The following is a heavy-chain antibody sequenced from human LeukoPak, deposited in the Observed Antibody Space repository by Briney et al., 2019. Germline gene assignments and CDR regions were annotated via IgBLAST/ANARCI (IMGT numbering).Heavy chain of an antibody. J-gene: IGHJ6*03. CDR2: INPSGGST. V-gene: IGHV1-46*01. CDR1: GYTFTSYY. D-gene: IGHD6-19*01. CDR3: ARDGGIAVVEKVGKVGYMDV. Sequence: GASVKVSCEASGYTFTSYYMHWVRQAPGQGLEWMGIINPSGGSTSYAQKFQGRVTMTRDMSTSTVYMELSSLRSEDTAVYYCARDGGIAVVEKVGKVGYMDVWGKGTTVTVSS.